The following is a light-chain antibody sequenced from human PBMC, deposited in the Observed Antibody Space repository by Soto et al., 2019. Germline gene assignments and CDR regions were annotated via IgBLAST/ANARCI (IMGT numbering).Light chain of an antibody. CDR1: ASISRW. V-gene: IGKV1-5*01. CDR3: QQYNSYSRP. J-gene: IGKJ2*01. CDR2: DAS. Sequence: DIQMTQSPSPLSASVGDRVTITFRASASISRWLAWYQQNPGNAPKLLIYDASDFDSGVPSRFSVSGSGTDFTLTISSLQTDDVATYYCQQYNSYSRPFGQGTKLE.